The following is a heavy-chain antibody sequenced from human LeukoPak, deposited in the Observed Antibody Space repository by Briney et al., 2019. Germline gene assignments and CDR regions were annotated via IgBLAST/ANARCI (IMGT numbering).Heavy chain of an antibody. CDR3: ARDLDDRSPFGAFDM. V-gene: IGHV3-33*01. CDR2: IWFDGVKK. Sequence: PGGSLRLSCAPSGFTFSNYGMHWVRQVPGKGLEWVAAIWFDGVKKYYADSVKGLLTISRHNSKNTLYLKMNSQRAEDTAVYYCARDLDDRSPFGAFDMWGQGTMVTVSS. J-gene: IGHJ3*02. D-gene: IGHD3-22*01. CDR1: GFTFSNYG.